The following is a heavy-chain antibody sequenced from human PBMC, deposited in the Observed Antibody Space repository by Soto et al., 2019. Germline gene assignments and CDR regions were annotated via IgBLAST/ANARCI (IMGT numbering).Heavy chain of an antibody. D-gene: IGHD3-16*01. CDR2: INTYNGNT. CDR3: AMVDVYVTPSPQDF. J-gene: IGHJ6*02. V-gene: IGHV1-18*01. Sequence: QVQLVQSGAEVKKPGASVKVSCKASGYTFTRYGIGWARQAPGQGLEWMGWINTYNGNTNYAQNVQGRVTMTTDTSTSTAYMELRSLRSNDTAVYYGAMVDVYVTPSPQDFWGQGTTVIVSS. CDR1: GYTFTRYG.